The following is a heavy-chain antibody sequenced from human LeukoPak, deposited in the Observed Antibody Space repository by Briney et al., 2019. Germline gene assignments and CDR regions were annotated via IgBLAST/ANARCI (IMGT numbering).Heavy chain of an antibody. D-gene: IGHD1-26*01. Sequence: SETLSLTGSVSGGSISSSHWNWIRQPPGKGLEWIGYIYYTGSTNYNPSLKSRVTISLDTSKNQFSLRLSSVTAADTAVYYCARDVGATTSYFDYWGQGTLVTVSS. J-gene: IGHJ4*02. CDR1: GGSISSSH. CDR3: ARDVGATTSYFDY. CDR2: IYYTGST. V-gene: IGHV4-59*01.